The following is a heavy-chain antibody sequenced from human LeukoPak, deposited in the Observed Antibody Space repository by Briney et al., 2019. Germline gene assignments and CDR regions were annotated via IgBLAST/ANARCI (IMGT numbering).Heavy chain of an antibody. Sequence: PGGTLRLSCAASGFTFSSYEMNWVRQAPGKGLEWVSYISSSGSTIYYADSVKGRFTISRDNAKNSLFLQMNSLRAEDTAVYYCARDRGVRGLIDSWGQGTLVTVSS. V-gene: IGHV3-48*03. J-gene: IGHJ4*02. CDR1: GFTFSSYE. CDR3: ARDRGVRGLIDS. CDR2: ISSSGSTI. D-gene: IGHD3-10*01.